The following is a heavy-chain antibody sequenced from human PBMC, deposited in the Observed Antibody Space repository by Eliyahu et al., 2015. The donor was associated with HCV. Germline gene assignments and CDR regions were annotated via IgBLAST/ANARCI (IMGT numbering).Heavy chain of an antibody. V-gene: IGHV2-5*02. D-gene: IGHD6-19*01. J-gene: IGHJ3*02. Sequence: PQPPGKALEWLALSXWDDDKRXSPSLKSRLTITKDTSKNQVVLTMTNXDPVDTATYYCAHRIAVAGVKAFDIWGQGTMVTVSS. CDR2: SXWDDDK. CDR3: AHRIAVAGVKAFDI.